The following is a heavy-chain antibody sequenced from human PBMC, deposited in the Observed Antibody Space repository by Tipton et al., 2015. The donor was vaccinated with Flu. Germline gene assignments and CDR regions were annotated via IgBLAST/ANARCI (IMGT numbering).Heavy chain of an antibody. Sequence: TLSLTCFISGGSIINNYWTWIRQPPGKEPEWIGYIYFSGNTNYNPSLKSRLTISVDTSKNQISLKLSSATAADTAVYFCARGNSAMHDKLDYWGQGTLVAVSS. CDR2: IYFSGNT. CDR3: ARGNSAMHDKLDY. J-gene: IGHJ4*02. D-gene: IGHD1/OR15-1a*01. V-gene: IGHV4-59*12. CDR1: GGSIINNY.